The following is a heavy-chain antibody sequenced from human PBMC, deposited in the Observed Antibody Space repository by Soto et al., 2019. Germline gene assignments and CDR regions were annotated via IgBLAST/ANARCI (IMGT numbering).Heavy chain of an antibody. CDR1: GYTFTSYG. D-gene: IGHD3-16*01. CDR3: GRDLGPYDLGAPYFAY. V-gene: IGHV1-18*01. Sequence: QVQLVQSGAEVKKPGASVKVSCKASGYTFTSYGISWVRQAPGQGLEWMGWISAYNGNTNYAQKLQGRVTMTTDTSTSTAYMERRGLRSDDTAGNYWGRDLGPYDLGAPYFAYWGRGPLATVS. CDR2: ISAYNGNT. J-gene: IGHJ4*02.